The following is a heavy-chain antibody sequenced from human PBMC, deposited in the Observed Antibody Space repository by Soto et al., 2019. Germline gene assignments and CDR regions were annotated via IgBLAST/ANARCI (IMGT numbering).Heavy chain of an antibody. J-gene: IGHJ5*02. CDR2: IYHSGST. CDR1: GGSISSGGYS. CDR3: ARGHKHYDILTGYKKGWFDP. V-gene: IGHV4-30-2*01. Sequence: QLQLQESGSGLVKPSQTLSLTCAVSGGSISSGGYSWSWIRQPPGKGLEWIGYIYHSGSTYYNPSLKSRVTISVDRSKNQFSLKLSSVTAADTAVYYCARGHKHYDILTGYKKGWFDPWGQGTLVTVSS. D-gene: IGHD3-9*01.